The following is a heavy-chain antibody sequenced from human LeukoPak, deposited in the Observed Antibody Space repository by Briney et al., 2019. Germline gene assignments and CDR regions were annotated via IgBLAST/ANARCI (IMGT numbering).Heavy chain of an antibody. D-gene: IGHD3-9*01. CDR2: ISYDGSNR. J-gene: IGHJ5*02. V-gene: IGHV3-30*03. CDR3: ARGRYFDFFDP. Sequence: GGSLRLSCTASGFIFSSYGMHWVRQAPGKGLEWVAVISYDGSNRYYADSVKGRFTISRDNSKNTLYVQMNSLRAEDTAVYYCARGRYFDFFDPWGQGTLVTVSS. CDR1: GFIFSSYG.